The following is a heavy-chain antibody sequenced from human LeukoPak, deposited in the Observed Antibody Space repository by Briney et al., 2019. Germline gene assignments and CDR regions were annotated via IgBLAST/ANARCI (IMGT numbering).Heavy chain of an antibody. V-gene: IGHV1-2*02. CDR1: GYTFTGYY. J-gene: IGHJ5*02. D-gene: IGHD3-22*01. CDR3: ARARHYDSSGPIGPYWFDP. Sequence: ASVTVSCKASGYTFTGYYMHWVRQAPGQGLEWMGWINPNSGGTNYAQKFQGRVTMTRDTSISTACMELSRLRSDDTAVYYCARARHYDSSGPIGPYWFDPWGQGTLVTVSS. CDR2: INPNSGGT.